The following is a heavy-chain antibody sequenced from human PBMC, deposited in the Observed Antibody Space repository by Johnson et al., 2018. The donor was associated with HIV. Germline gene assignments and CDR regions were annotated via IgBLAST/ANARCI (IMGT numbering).Heavy chain of an antibody. CDR3: ATTRRSSGWYAFDI. CDR1: GFTFDDYG. J-gene: IGHJ3*02. D-gene: IGHD6-19*01. V-gene: IGHV3-20*04. Sequence: VQLVESGGGVVRPGGSLRLSCAASGFTFDDYGMSWVRQAPGKGLEWVSGINWNGGSTGYADSVKGRFTISRDNVKNSVYLQMNSLRGEDTVLYYCATTRRSSGWYAFDIWGQGASVTVSS. CDR2: INWNGGST.